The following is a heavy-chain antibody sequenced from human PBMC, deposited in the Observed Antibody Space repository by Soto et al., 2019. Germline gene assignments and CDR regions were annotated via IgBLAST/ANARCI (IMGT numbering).Heavy chain of an antibody. CDR1: GGTFSSYT. CDR2: IIPILGIA. J-gene: IGHJ4*02. Sequence: QVQLVQSGAEVKKPGSSVKVSCKASGGTFSSYTISWVRQAPGQGLEWMGRIIPILGIANYAQKFQGRVTITAEKSTSTADMELSSLRSEDTAVYYCAREEYYYGSGAFFDYWGQGPLVTVSS. D-gene: IGHD3-10*01. CDR3: AREEYYYGSGAFFDY. V-gene: IGHV1-69*02.